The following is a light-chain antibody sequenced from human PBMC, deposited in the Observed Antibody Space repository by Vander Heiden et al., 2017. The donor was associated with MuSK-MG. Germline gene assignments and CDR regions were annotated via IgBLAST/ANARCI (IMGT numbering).Light chain of an antibody. V-gene: IGKV3-15*01. Sequence: EIPMPQPPATLSVSPGERATLSCRASQSVSSNYAWYQQKPGQAPRLLMYGASTRATSVPARMSSGRSGAEYTLIISSLQSEDFAVNYYWQYNNRTPWTFGQGTKVDIK. CDR1: QSVSSN. CDR2: GAS. J-gene: IGKJ1*01. CDR3: WQYNNRTPWT.